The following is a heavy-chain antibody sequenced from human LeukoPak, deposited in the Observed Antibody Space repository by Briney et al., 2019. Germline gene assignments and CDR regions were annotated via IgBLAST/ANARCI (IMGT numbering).Heavy chain of an antibody. CDR2: ISGSGGST. J-gene: IGHJ3*02. D-gene: IGHD3-22*01. CDR3: AKDNYYDSSGYYEDAFDI. Sequence: QSGGSLRLSCAASGFTFSSYAMSWVRQAPGKGLEWVSAISGSGGSTYYADSVKGRFTISRDNSKNTLYLQMNSLRAEDTAVYYCAKDNYYDSSGYYEDAFDIWGQGTMVTVSS. V-gene: IGHV3-23*01. CDR1: GFTFSSYA.